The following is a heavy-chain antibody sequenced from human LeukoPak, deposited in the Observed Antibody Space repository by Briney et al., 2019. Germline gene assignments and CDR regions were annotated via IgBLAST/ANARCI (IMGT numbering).Heavy chain of an antibody. CDR3: ARHIGCSSTSCYVVAGRYNWFDP. CDR2: INHSGST. D-gene: IGHD2-2*01. J-gene: IGHJ5*02. Sequence: PSETLSLTCAVYGGSFSGYYWSWIRHPPGKGLEWIGEINHSGSTNYNPSLKSRVTKSVDTSKNQFSLKLSSVTAADTAVYYCARHIGCSSTSCYVVAGRYNWFDPWGQGTLVTVSS. CDR1: GGSFSGYY. V-gene: IGHV4-34*01.